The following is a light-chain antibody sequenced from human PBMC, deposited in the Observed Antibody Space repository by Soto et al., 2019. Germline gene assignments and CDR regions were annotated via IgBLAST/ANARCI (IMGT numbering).Light chain of an antibody. Sequence: QSVLTQPPSASGSPGQSVTISCTGSSSDVGGYNYVSWYQQYPGKAPKLMIYEVSKRPSGVPDRFSGSKSGNTASLTVSGLQAEDEADYYCASWDDSPTAYVFGTGTKVTVL. CDR3: ASWDDSPTAYV. V-gene: IGLV2-8*01. CDR1: SSDVGGYNY. J-gene: IGLJ1*01. CDR2: EVS.